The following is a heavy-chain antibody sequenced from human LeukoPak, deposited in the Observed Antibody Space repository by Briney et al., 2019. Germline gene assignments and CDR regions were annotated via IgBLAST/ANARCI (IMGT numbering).Heavy chain of an antibody. J-gene: IGHJ4*02. D-gene: IGHD3-10*01. CDR1: GFTFSSYG. CDR3: AKDHGIYGSGSYFPH. V-gene: IGHV3-30*02. Sequence: PGGSLRLSCAASGFTFSSYGMHWVRQAPGKGLEWVAFIRYDGSNKYYADSVKGRFTISRDNSKNTLYLRMNSLRAEDTAVYYCAKDHGIYGSGSYFPHWGQGTLVTVSS. CDR2: IRYDGSNK.